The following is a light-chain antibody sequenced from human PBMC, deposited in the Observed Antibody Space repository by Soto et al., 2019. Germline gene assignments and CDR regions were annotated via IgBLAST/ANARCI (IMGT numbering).Light chain of an antibody. J-gene: IGLJ1*01. CDR1: SSDVGGYNF. V-gene: IGLV2-14*01. CDR2: DVT. CDR3: SSYTSISTYV. Sequence: QSALTQPASVSGSPGQSITISCTGTSSDVGGYNFVSWYQQHPDKAPKLMIYDVTNRPSGVSNRFSGSKSGNTASLTISGLQAEDEADYYCSSYTSISTYVFGIGTKLTVL.